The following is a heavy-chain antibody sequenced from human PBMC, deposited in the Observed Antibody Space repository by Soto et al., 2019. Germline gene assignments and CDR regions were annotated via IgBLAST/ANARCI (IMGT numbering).Heavy chain of an antibody. CDR3: ARGATYYYGSGSYWV. CDR1: GGSISSYY. V-gene: IGHV4-59*01. Sequence: ETLSLTCTFSGGSISSYYWSWIRQPPGKGLEWIGYIYYSGSTNYNPSLKSRVTISVDTSKNQFSLKLSSVTAADTAVYYCARGATYYYGSGSYWVWGQGTTVTVSS. D-gene: IGHD3-10*01. CDR2: IYYSGST. J-gene: IGHJ6*02.